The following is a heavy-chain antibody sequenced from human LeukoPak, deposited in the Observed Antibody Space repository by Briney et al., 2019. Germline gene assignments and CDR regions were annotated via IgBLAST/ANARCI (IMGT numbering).Heavy chain of an antibody. D-gene: IGHD2-15*01. CDR1: GYTFTSYA. CDR2: INAGNGNT. CDR3: ARGQGSGQKFDY. V-gene: IGHV1-3*03. J-gene: IGHJ4*02. Sequence: ASVKVSCKASGYTFTSYAMHWVRQAPGQRLEWMGWINAGNGNTKYSQEFQGRVTITRDTSASTAYMELSSLRSEDMAVYYCARGQGSGQKFDYWGQGTLVTVSS.